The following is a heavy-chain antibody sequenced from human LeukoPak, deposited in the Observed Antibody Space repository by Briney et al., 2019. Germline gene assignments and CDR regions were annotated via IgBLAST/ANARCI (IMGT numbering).Heavy chain of an antibody. CDR1: GGSISSGGYY. J-gene: IGHJ4*02. CDR3: ARDSSSRRSANKIDY. V-gene: IGHV4-39*07. D-gene: IGHD6-6*01. Sequence: SETLSLTCTVSGGSISSGGYYWSWLRQPPGKGLEWIGEINHSGSTNYNPSLKSRVTISVDTSKNQFSLKLSSVTAADTAVYYCARDSSSRRSANKIDYWGQGTLVTVSS. CDR2: INHSGST.